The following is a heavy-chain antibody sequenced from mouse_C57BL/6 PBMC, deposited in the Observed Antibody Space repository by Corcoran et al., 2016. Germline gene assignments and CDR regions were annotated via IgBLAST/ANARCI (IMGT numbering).Heavy chain of an antibody. V-gene: IGHV3-6*01. CDR2: ISYDGSN. Sequence: DVQLQESGPGLVKPSQSLSLTCSVTGYSITSGYYWNWIRQFPGNKLEWMGYISYDGSNNYNPSLKNRISITRDTSKNQFFLKLNSVTTEDTATYYCARQYYYGSSPFAYWGQGTLVTVSA. CDR1: GYSITSGYY. CDR3: ARQYYYGSSPFAY. D-gene: IGHD1-1*01. J-gene: IGHJ3*01.